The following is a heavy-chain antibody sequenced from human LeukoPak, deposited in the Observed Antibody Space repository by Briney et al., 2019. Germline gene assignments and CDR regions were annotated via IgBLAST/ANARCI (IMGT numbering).Heavy chain of an antibody. CDR3: ARQDCSGADCYIWNWLDP. D-gene: IGHD2-15*01. Sequence: SETLSLTCTVSGGSVSSSSYYWGWIRQPPGKGLEWIGSSYYRGSTYYSPSLESRVTISVDTSKNHFSLRLSSVTAADTAVYYCARQDCSGADCYIWNWLDPWGQGTLVTVSS. CDR2: SYYRGST. V-gene: IGHV4-39*01. CDR1: GGSVSSSSYY. J-gene: IGHJ5*02.